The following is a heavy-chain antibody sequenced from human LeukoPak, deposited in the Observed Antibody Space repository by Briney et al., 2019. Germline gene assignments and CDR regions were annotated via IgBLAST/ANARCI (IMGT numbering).Heavy chain of an antibody. CDR3: ARGTTIFGVVNHYYFDY. J-gene: IGHJ4*02. Sequence: SSETLSLTCAVYGGSFSGYYWSWIRQPPGKGLEWIGEINHSGSTNYNPSLKSRVTISVDTSKNQFSLKLSSVTAADTAVYYCARGTTIFGVVNHYYFDYWGQGTLVTVSS. V-gene: IGHV4-34*01. CDR1: GGSFSGYY. CDR2: INHSGST. D-gene: IGHD3-3*01.